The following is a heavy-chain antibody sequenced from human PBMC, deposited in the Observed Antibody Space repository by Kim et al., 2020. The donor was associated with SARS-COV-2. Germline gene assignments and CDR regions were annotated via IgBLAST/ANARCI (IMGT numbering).Heavy chain of an antibody. CDR3: ARDYFGSGNYDPRLDY. V-gene: IGHV4-61*01. CDR1: GASVSSHPYY. Sequence: SETLSLTCTVSGASVSSHPYYWNWIRQPPGKALEWIGYIYYTGITSYSPSLKSRVTIAMDTSKNQFSLNLDSVTAADTAVYYCARDYFGSGNYDPRLDYWGQGTLVTVSS. D-gene: IGHD3-10*01. CDR2: IYYTGIT. J-gene: IGHJ4*02.